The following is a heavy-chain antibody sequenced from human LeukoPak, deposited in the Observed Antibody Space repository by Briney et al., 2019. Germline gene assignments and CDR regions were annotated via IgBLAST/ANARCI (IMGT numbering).Heavy chain of an antibody. Sequence: PGGSLRLSCAASGFTFSSYGMHWVRQAPGKGLEWVAVISYDGSNKYYADSVKGRFTISRDNSKRTLYVLMSSLGAEDTAIYYCAKGDYGGYPHYFDYWGQGTLVTVSS. CDR1: GFTFSSYG. CDR3: AKGDYGGYPHYFDY. D-gene: IGHD4-17*01. CDR2: ISYDGSNK. J-gene: IGHJ4*02. V-gene: IGHV3-30*18.